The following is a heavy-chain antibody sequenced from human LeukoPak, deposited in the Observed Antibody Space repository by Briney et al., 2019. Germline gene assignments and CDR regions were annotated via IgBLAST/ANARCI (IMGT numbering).Heavy chain of an antibody. CDR3: ARESNGGYGFDY. D-gene: IGHD5-12*01. Sequence: GASVKVSCKSSGYMFTSHGIHWLRQAPGQGLEWMGWISAQNSNTNYMQQFLDRVTMTRDTSASTAYMELRSLKSDDTAVYYCARESNGGYGFDYWGQGTPVTVAS. CDR2: ISAQNSNT. J-gene: IGHJ4*02. CDR1: GYMFTSHG. V-gene: IGHV1-18*01.